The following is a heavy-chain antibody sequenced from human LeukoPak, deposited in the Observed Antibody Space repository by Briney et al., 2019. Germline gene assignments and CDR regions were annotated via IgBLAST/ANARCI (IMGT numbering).Heavy chain of an antibody. CDR3: ARSLIVASEDY. CDR1: GFRFDSFY. Sequence: GGSLRLSCAASGFRFDSFYMGWIRQVPGKGLDYIALISASGAVPYYAESVKGRSTISRDNAKNSVSLQMNSLSADDTAVYYCARSLIVASEDYWGQGTLVTVSS. J-gene: IGHJ4*02. D-gene: IGHD3-22*01. V-gene: IGHV3-11*04. CDR2: ISASGAVP.